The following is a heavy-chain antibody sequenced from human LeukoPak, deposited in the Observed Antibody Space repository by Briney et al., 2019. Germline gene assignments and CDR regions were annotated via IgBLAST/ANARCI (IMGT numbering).Heavy chain of an antibody. J-gene: IGHJ4*02. V-gene: IGHV4-59*08. CDR3: ARRGRTTTFDY. D-gene: IGHD2-2*01. CDR1: GGSISSYY. Sequence: PSETLSLTCTVSGGSISSYYWSWIRQPPGKGLEWIGYFYYSGSTNYNPSLKSRVTISVDTSKNQFSLKLSSVTAADTAVYYCARRGRTTTFDYWGQGTLVTVSS. CDR2: FYYSGST.